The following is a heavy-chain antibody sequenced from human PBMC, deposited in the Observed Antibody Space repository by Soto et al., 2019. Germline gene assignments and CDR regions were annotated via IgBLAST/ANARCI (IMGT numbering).Heavy chain of an antibody. D-gene: IGHD4-17*01. CDR2: ISSSGSTI. CDR1: GFIFSSYE. Sequence: GGSLRLSCTASGFIFSSYEMSWVRQAPGKGLEWVSYISSSGSTIYYADSVKGRFTISRDNAKNSLYLQMNSLRAEDTAVYYCARGPSPGYGANCYYFDYWGHGTLVTVS. V-gene: IGHV3-48*03. J-gene: IGHJ4*01. CDR3: ARGPSPGYGANCYYFDY.